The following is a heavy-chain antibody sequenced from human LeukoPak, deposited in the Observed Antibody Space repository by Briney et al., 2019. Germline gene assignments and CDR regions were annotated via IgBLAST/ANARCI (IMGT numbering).Heavy chain of an antibody. V-gene: IGHV3-30*04. CDR1: GFAFSSYG. D-gene: IGHD7-27*01. CDR3: ARDANWGSQGVDY. CDR2: ISFDGSKE. Sequence: GGSLRLSCAASGFAFSSYGMHWVRQAPGKGLEWVAVISFDGSKEYYADSVKGRFTISRDNSKNTLHLQMNSLRTEDTAVFFCARDANWGSQGVDYWGQGTLVTVSS. J-gene: IGHJ4*02.